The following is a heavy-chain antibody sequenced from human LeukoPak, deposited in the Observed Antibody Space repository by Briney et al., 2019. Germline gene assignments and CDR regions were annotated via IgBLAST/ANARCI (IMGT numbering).Heavy chain of an antibody. CDR2: ISGSGGST. Sequence: GGSLILSCAASGFTFRSYAMSWVRQAPGKGLEWVSGISGSGGSTYYADSVKGRFTISRDNFKNTLYLQMNSLRAEDTAVYYCAKNDYGGLDAFDIWGQGTMVTVSS. V-gene: IGHV3-23*01. CDR1: GFTFRSYA. CDR3: AKNDYGGLDAFDI. D-gene: IGHD4-23*01. J-gene: IGHJ3*02.